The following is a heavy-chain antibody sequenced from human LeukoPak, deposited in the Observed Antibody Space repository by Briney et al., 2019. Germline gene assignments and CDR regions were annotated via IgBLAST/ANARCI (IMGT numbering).Heavy chain of an antibody. Sequence: GGSLRLSCAASGFTFDDYAMHWVRQAPGKGLEWVSGISWNSGSIGYADSVKGRFTISRDNSKNTLYLQMNSLRAEDTAVYYCARDADPATGIAAAGSAFDIWGQGAMVTVSS. D-gene: IGHD6-13*01. CDR1: GFTFDDYA. CDR3: ARDADPATGIAAAGSAFDI. CDR2: ISWNSGSI. V-gene: IGHV3-9*01. J-gene: IGHJ3*02.